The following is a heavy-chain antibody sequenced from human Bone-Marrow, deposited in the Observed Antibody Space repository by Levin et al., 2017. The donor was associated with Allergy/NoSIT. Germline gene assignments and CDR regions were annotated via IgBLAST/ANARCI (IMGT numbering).Heavy chain of an antibody. CDR3: AAAKGIAIDSSSPPRYYFDY. CDR2: IIPIFGTA. V-gene: IGHV1-69*06. CDR1: GGTFSSYA. J-gene: IGHJ4*02. Sequence: KISCKASGGTFSSYAISWVRQAPGQGLEWMGGIIPIFGTANYAQKFQGRVTITADKSTSTAYMELSSLRSEDTAVYYCAAAKGIAIDSSSPPRYYFDYWGQGTLVTVSS. D-gene: IGHD6-6*01.